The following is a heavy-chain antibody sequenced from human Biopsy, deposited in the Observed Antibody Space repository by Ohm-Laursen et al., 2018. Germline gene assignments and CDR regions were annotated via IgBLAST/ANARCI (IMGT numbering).Heavy chain of an antibody. D-gene: IGHD2-2*02. CDR3: ARIPILVVPAAIVYRHRRHLQGLDV. J-gene: IGHJ6*02. V-gene: IGHV2-70*16. Sequence: TTQTLTLTCTLSGFSLNTRGMSVTWIRQPPGEALEWLARIDWDDAKFYNGSLKTRLTISKDTSENHVVLTLSDVDPVDTATYYCARIPILVVPAAIVYRHRRHLQGLDVWGQGTTVIVS. CDR1: GFSLNTRGMS. CDR2: IDWDDAK.